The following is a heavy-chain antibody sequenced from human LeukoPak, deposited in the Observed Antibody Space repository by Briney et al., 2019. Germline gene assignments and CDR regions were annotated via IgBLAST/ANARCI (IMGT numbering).Heavy chain of an antibody. J-gene: IGHJ3*02. Sequence: PGGSLRLSCAASGFTFSSYGMHWVRQAPGKGLEWVAVISYDGSNKYYADSVKGRFTISRDNSKNTLYLQMNSLRAEDTAVYYCAKDGGLQWELLVGGAFDIWGQGTMVTVSS. CDR3: AKDGGLQWELLVGGAFDI. D-gene: IGHD1-26*01. CDR1: GFTFSSYG. V-gene: IGHV3-30*18. CDR2: ISYDGSNK.